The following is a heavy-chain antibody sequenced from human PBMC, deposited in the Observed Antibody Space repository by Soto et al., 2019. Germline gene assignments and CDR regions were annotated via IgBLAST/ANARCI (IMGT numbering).Heavy chain of an antibody. CDR1: GGTFSSYA. CDR3: ASLQVGPSGIAAAGDLNYYYYGMDV. J-gene: IGHJ6*02. D-gene: IGHD6-13*01. CDR2: IIPIFGTA. V-gene: IGHV1-69*01. Sequence: QVQLVQSGAEVKKPGSSVKVSCKASGGTFSSYAISWVRQAPGQGLEWMGGIIPIFGTANYAQKFQGRVTITADESTSTAYMELSSLRSEDTAVYYWASLQVGPSGIAAAGDLNYYYYGMDVWGQGTTVTVSS.